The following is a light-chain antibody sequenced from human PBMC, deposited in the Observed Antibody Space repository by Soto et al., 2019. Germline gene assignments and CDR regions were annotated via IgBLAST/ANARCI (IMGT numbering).Light chain of an antibody. CDR3: CSYAGPFTWV. J-gene: IGLJ3*02. CDR1: SSDVGSYNL. CDR2: EVN. V-gene: IGLV2-23*02. Sequence: QSALTQPASVSGSPGQSITISCTGTSSDVGSYNLVPWFQRHPGKAPKLMIYEVNKRPSGVSNRFSASKSANTASLTISGLQAADEADYYCCSYAGPFTWVFGGGTQLTVL.